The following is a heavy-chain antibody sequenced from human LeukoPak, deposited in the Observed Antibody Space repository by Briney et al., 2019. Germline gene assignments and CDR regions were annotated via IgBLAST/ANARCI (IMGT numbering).Heavy chain of an antibody. J-gene: IGHJ4*02. D-gene: IGHD3-10*01. CDR1: GGSISSSSYH. CDR2: IYYSGST. V-gene: IGHV4-39*01. Sequence: TSETLSLTCTVSGGSISSSSYHWGWIRQPPGKGLEWIGSIYYSGSTYYNPSLKSRVTISVDTSKNQLSLKLSSVTAADTAVYYCARWYYYGSGSSGDLFDYWGQGTLVTVSS. CDR3: ARWYYYGSGSSGDLFDY.